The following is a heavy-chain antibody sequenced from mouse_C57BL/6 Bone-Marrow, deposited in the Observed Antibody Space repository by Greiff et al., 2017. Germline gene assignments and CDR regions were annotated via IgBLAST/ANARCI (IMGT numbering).Heavy chain of an antibody. CDR2: IDPSDSET. CDR1: GYTFTSYW. V-gene: IGHV1-52*01. D-gene: IGHD1-1*01. J-gene: IGHJ2*01. Sequence: QVQLQQPGAELVRPGSSVKLSCKASGYTFTSYWMHWVKQRPIQGLEWIGNIDPSDSETHYNQKFKDKATLTVDKSSSTAYMQLSSLTSEDSAVYYCARSSRVVASFDYWGQGTTLTVSS. CDR3: ARSSRVVASFDY.